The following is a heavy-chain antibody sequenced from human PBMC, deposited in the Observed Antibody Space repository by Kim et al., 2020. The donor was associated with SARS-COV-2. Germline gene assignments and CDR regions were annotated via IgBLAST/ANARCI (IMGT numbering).Heavy chain of an antibody. D-gene: IGHD5-12*01. Sequence: GGSLRLSCAASGFTFSSYWMSWVRQAPGKGLEWVANIKQDGSEKYYVDSVKGRFTISRDNAKNSLYLQMNSLRAEDTAVYYCARDLGYSGYATINVPDYWGQGTLVTVSS. CDR3: ARDLGYSGYATINVPDY. CDR1: GFTFSSYW. J-gene: IGHJ4*02. CDR2: IKQDGSEK. V-gene: IGHV3-7*03.